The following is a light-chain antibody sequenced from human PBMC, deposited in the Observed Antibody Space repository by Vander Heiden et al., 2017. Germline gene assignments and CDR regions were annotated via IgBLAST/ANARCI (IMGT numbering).Light chain of an antibody. V-gene: IGLV2-23*01. CDR2: EGS. CDR1: SSDVGSYNL. Sequence: QSALTQPAPVSGSPGQSLTISCTGTSSDVGSYNLVSWYQQHPGKAPKLMIYEGSKRPSGVSNRFSGSKSGNTASLTISGLQAEDEADYYCCSYAGSSTDVVFGGGTKLTVL. J-gene: IGLJ2*01. CDR3: CSYAGSSTDVV.